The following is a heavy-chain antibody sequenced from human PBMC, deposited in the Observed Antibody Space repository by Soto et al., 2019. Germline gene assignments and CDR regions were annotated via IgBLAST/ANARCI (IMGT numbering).Heavy chain of an antibody. V-gene: IGHV4-59*01. CDR2: IYYSGST. Sequence: SETLSLTCTVSGGSISSYYWSWIRQPPGKGLEWIGYIYYSGSTNYNPSLKSRVTISVNTSKNQFSLKLSSVTAADTAVYYCARVAYSGSQADYWGQGTLVTVSS. CDR1: GGSISSYY. CDR3: ARVAYSGSQADY. J-gene: IGHJ4*02. D-gene: IGHD1-26*01.